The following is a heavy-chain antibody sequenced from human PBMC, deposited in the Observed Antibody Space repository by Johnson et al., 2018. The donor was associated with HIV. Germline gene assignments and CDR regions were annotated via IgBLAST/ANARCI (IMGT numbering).Heavy chain of an antibody. CDR3: ARAPEVRGIDAFDI. CDR2: ISGSGGST. Sequence: MQLVESGGGVVQPGGSLRLSCAASGFTFSSYAMSWVRQAPGKGLEWVSAISGSGGSTYSADSVKGRFTISRDNAKNSLYLQMNILTAEDTAVYYCARAPEVRGIDAFDIWGQGTMVTVS. CDR1: GFTFSSYA. J-gene: IGHJ3*02. V-gene: IGHV3-23*04. D-gene: IGHD3-10*01.